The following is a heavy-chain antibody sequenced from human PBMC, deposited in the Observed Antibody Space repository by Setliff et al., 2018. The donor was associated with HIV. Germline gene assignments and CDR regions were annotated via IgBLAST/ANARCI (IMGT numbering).Heavy chain of an antibody. CDR1: GYTFTGYY. CDR2: INPNNGGT. CDR3: ARDPDCSGGSCFDDWFDP. Sequence: GASVKVSCKASGYTFTGYYMHWVRQAPGQGLEWMGWINPNNGGTNYAQKFQGRVTMTRDTSISTAYMELSSLRSEDTAVYYCARDPDCSGGSCFDDWFDPWGQGTLVTVSS. V-gene: IGHV1-2*02. D-gene: IGHD2-15*01. J-gene: IGHJ5*02.